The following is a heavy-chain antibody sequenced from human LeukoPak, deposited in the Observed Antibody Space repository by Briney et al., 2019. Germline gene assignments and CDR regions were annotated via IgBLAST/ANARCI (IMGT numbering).Heavy chain of an antibody. CDR3: ASWGYYYGSGSYYESDY. CDR1: GGSISSSSYY. Sequence: SETLSLTCTVSGGSISSSSYYWGWIRQPPGKGLEWIGYIYYSGSTNYNPSLKSRVTISVDTSKNQFSLKLSSVTAADTAVYYCASWGYYYGSGSYYESDYWGQGTLVTVSS. V-gene: IGHV4-61*05. J-gene: IGHJ4*02. CDR2: IYYSGST. D-gene: IGHD3-10*01.